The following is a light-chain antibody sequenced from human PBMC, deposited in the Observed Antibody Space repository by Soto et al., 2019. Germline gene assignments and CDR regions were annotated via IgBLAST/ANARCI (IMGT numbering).Light chain of an antibody. Sequence: EIFLTQSPDTLSLSPGERATLSCRASQSVTNYIAWYQQRPGQAPRLLIYDASNRATGVPARFSGSGSGTDFPITISDLEPADFGLYYCQQRLNWPPGFGQGTKVEIK. V-gene: IGKV3-11*01. CDR1: QSVTNY. J-gene: IGKJ1*01. CDR3: QQRLNWPPG. CDR2: DAS.